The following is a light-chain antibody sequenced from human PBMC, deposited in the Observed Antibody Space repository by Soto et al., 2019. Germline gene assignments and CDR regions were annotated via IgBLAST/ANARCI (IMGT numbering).Light chain of an antibody. Sequence: QSALTQPASVSGSPGQSITISCTGTSSDVGGYNYVSWYQQHPGKAPKLMIYDVSNRPSGVSNRFSGSKSGNTASLTISGLQAEDVADYYCSSYTSSSHVVFGGGTQLTVL. V-gene: IGLV2-14*01. CDR3: SSYTSSSHVV. J-gene: IGLJ2*01. CDR2: DVS. CDR1: SSDVGGYNY.